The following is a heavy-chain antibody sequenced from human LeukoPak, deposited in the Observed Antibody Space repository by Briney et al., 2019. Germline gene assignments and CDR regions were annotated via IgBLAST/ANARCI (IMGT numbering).Heavy chain of an antibody. CDR1: GGTFSSYA. J-gene: IGHJ6*03. CDR3: AKTYYDILTGYYSPYYYYMDV. V-gene: IGHV1-69*05. CDR2: IIPIFGTA. D-gene: IGHD3-9*01. Sequence: GASVKVSCKASGGTFSSYAISWVRQAPGQGLEWMGGIIPIFGTANCAQKFQGRVTITTDESTSTAYMELSSLRSEDTAVYYCAKTYYDILTGYYSPYYYYMDVWGKGTTVTVSS.